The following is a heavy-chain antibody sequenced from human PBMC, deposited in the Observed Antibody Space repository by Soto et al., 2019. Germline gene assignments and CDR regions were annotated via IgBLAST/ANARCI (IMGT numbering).Heavy chain of an antibody. Sequence: VQLQESGPGLVRPSETLSLTCTVSGGSISSGNFYWSWIRQPPGKGLEWIGYIYFSGGTSYSTSLKSRLTISLNTSNNQFSLKLTSVTAADTAVYYCAHDSHGGNTYFDLWGQGALVTVSS. CDR2: IYFSGGT. D-gene: IGHD1-26*01. J-gene: IGHJ4*02. V-gene: IGHV4-30-4*01. CDR1: GGSISSGNFY. CDR3: AHDSHGGNTYFDL.